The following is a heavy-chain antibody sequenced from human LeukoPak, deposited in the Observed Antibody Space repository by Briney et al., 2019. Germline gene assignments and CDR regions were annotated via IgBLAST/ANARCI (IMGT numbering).Heavy chain of an antibody. CDR2: ISSSSSTI. CDR1: GFTFSSYR. J-gene: IGHJ4*02. D-gene: IGHD5-18*01. V-gene: IGHV3-48*01. Sequence: TGGSLRLSCAASGFTFSSYRMNWVRQAPGKGLEWVSYISSSSSTIYYADSVKGRFTISRDNAKNSLYLQMNSLRAEDTAVYYCARVPLRGYSYGYHFDYWGQGTLVTVSS. CDR3: ARVPLRGYSYGYHFDY.